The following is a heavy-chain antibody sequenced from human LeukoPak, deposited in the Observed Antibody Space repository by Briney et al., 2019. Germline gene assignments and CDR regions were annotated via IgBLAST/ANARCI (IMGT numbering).Heavy chain of an antibody. Sequence: GRSLRLSCAASGFTFSSYAMHWVRQTPGKGLEWVAFISYDGSNKYYPDSVKGRFTISRDNSKNTQYLQMSSLRSEDTAVYYCAREVGTSHRFDYWGQGTLVTVSS. CDR3: AREVGTSHRFDY. CDR1: GFTFSSYA. CDR2: ISYDGSNK. J-gene: IGHJ4*02. V-gene: IGHV3-30-3*01. D-gene: IGHD1-26*01.